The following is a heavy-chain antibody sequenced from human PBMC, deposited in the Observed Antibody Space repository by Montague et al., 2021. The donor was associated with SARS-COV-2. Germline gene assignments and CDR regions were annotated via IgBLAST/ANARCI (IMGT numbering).Heavy chain of an antibody. J-gene: IGHJ4*02. V-gene: IGHV4-59*01. Sequence: SETLSLTCTVSGGSISSYYWSWIRQPPGKGLEWIGYIYYSGSTNYNPSLKSRVTISVDTSKNQFSLKLSSVTAADTAVYYCAGEGEGYSSSWWIDYWGQGTLVTVSS. CDR1: GGSISSYY. CDR3: AGEGEGYSSSWWIDY. CDR2: IYYSGST. D-gene: IGHD6-13*01.